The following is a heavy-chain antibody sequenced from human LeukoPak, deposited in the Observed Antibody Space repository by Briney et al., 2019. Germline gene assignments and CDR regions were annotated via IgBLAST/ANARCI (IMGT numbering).Heavy chain of an antibody. CDR1: GGSISSGSYY. V-gene: IGHV4-61*02. J-gene: IGHJ4*02. CDR3: ARGQGWFGELLD. Sequence: PSETLSLTCTVSGGSISSGSYYWSWIRQPAGKGLEWIGRIYTSGSTNYNPSLKSRVTISVDTSKNQFSLKLSSVTAADTAVYYCARGQGWFGELLDWGQGTLVTVSS. D-gene: IGHD3-10*01. CDR2: IYTSGST.